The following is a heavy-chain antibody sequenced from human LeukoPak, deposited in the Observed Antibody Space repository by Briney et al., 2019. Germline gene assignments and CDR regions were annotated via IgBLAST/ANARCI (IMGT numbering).Heavy chain of an antibody. CDR1: GYRFTSYW. D-gene: IGHD3-16*01. J-gene: IGHJ4*02. Sequence: GESLKISCKGSGYRFTSYWIGWVRQMPGKGLEWMGIIYPGDSDTRYSPSFQGQVSISADKSISTAYLQWSSLMASDTAMYYCGSSSAYDYVWGSSAIDYWGQGTLVTVSS. V-gene: IGHV5-51*01. CDR3: GSSSAYDYVWGSSAIDY. CDR2: IYPGDSDT.